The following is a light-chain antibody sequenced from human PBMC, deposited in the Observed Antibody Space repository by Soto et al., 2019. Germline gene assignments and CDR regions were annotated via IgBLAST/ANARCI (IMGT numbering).Light chain of an antibody. CDR3: QQANSFPWT. V-gene: IGKV1-12*01. CDR2: AAS. CDR1: QGISSW. J-gene: IGKJ1*01. Sequence: DIQMTQSPSSVSASVGDRVTITCRASQGISSWLAWYQQKPGKAPKLLIYAASNLQSGGPSRFSGRGSGTNFTLPTSSLQPEDCATYYCQQANSFPWTFGQGTKVEIK.